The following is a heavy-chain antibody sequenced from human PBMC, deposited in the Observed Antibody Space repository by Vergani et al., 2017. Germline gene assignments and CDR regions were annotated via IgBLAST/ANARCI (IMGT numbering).Heavy chain of an antibody. CDR2: ISGGDDTS. CDR1: GFTFSNYH. Sequence: EVQMLESGGGLVQPGGSRRLSCVAFGFTFSNYHMNWFRQAPGKGLEWVSTISGGDDTSAYAESVKGRFTISRDNSKNTLYLQMNSLRAEDTAVYYCGKLTHGTLLMGGPIWGHWGQGTLVTVSS. J-gene: IGHJ4*02. V-gene: IGHV3-23*01. CDR3: GKLTHGTLLMGGPIWGH. D-gene: IGHD1/OR15-1a*01.